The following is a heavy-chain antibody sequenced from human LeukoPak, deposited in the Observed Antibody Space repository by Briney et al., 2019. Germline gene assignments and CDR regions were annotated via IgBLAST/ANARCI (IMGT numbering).Heavy chain of an antibody. CDR3: AKFSRGSSGWYVFDY. D-gene: IGHD6-19*01. CDR2: IRGGGGSA. V-gene: IGHV3-23*01. Sequence: PGGSLRLSCTASGFTFSAYAMMWVRQAPGKGPEWVSAIRGGGGSAFYADSVKGRFTIPRDNSRNTLYLQMNSLRAEDTAVYYCAKFSRGSSGWYVFDYWGQGTLVTVSS. CDR1: GFTFSAYA. J-gene: IGHJ4*02.